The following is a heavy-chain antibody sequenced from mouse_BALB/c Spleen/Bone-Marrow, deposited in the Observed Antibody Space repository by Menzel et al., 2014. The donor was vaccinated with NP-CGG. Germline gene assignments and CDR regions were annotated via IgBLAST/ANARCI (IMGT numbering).Heavy chain of an antibody. D-gene: IGHD2-4*01. CDR3: ARDDYAY. CDR2: IYPGNVNT. V-gene: IGHV1S56*01. CDR1: GHTFTSYY. Sequence: VQLQQSGPELVKPGASVRISCKASGHTFTSYYIHWVQQRPGQGLEWIGWIYPGNVNTKYNEKFKGKATLTADKSSSTAYMQLSSLTSEDSAVYFCARDDYAYWGQGTLVTVSA. J-gene: IGHJ3*01.